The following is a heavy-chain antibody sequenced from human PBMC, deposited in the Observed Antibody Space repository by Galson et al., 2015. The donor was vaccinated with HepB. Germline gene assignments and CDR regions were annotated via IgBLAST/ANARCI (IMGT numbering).Heavy chain of an antibody. CDR3: HYYGSGSYYINYYYYYMDV. CDR1: GFTFSSYS. CDR2: ISSSSSTI. Sequence: SLRLSCAASGFTFSSYSMNWVRQAPGKGLEWVSYISSSSSTIYYADSVKGRFTISRDNAKNSLYLQMNSLRDEDTAVYYCHYYGSGSYYINYYYYYMDVWGKGTTVTVSS. J-gene: IGHJ6*03. D-gene: IGHD3-10*01. V-gene: IGHV3-48*02.